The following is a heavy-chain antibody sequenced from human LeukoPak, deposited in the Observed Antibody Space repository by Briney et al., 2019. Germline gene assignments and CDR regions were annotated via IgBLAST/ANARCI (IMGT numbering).Heavy chain of an antibody. V-gene: IGHV1-2*02. J-gene: IGHJ6*02. D-gene: IGHD2-15*01. CDR3: AGTLKVWYGNHYYYGMDV. CDR1: GYTFTGYY. CDR2: INPNSGGT. Sequence: ASVKVSCKASGYTFTGYYMHWVRQAPGQGLEWMGWINPNSGGTNYAQKFQGRVTMTRDTSISTAYMELSRLRSDDTAVYYCAGTLKVWYGNHYYYGMDVWGQGTTVTV.